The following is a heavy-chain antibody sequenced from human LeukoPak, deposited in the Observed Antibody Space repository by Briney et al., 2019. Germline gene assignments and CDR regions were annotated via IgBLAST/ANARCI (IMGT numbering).Heavy chain of an antibody. CDR1: GYSFPIYW. V-gene: IGHV5-51*01. J-gene: IGHJ4*02. CDR3: ARNPRLDF. Sequence: GESLKISCEASGYSFPIYWIAWVRQAPGKGLEWMGNIYPGDSDTRYSPSFRGQVTISVGKSVSTAYLHFSSLRASDTAIYYCARNPRLDFWGQGTPVTV. CDR2: IYPGDSDT.